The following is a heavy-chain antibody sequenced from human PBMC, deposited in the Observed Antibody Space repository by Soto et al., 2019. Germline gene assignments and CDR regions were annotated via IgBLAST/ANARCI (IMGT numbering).Heavy chain of an antibody. J-gene: IGHJ6*02. Sequence: QVQLVQSGAEVKKPGSSVKVSCKASGGTFSSYAISWVRQAPGQGLEWMGGIIPIFVTANYAQKFQGRVTITADESTSTAYIELSSLRSEDTAVYYCARSNTYYDFWSGYYKAHYYYYYYGMDVWGQGTTVTVSS. D-gene: IGHD3-3*01. CDR3: ARSNTYYDFWSGYYKAHYYYYYYGMDV. CDR1: GGTFSSYA. CDR2: IIPIFVTA. V-gene: IGHV1-69*01.